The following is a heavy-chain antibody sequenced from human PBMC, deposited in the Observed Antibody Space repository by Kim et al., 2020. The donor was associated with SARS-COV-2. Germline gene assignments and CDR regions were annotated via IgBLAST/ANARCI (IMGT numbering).Heavy chain of an antibody. D-gene: IGHD2-15*01. CDR3: AREIIRAYSYDGIGV. CDR1: GLTVSSNY. CDR2: VYSAGDT. V-gene: IGHV3-66*01. J-gene: IGHJ3*01. Sequence: GGSLRLSCAASGLTVSSNYMRWFRQAPGKGLQWVSVVYSAGDTDYAEYVRGRFTIFRDNSENIVYLQMISLRAVDTGVYDCAREIIRAYSYDGIGVLGQG.